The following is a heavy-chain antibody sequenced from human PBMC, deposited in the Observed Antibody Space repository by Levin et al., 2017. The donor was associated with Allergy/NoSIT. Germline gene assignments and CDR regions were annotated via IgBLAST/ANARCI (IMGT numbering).Heavy chain of an antibody. CDR3: ANTYCTNGVCAYYGMDV. V-gene: IGHV3-23*01. CDR1: GFTFSSYA. Sequence: PGGSLRLSCAASGFTFSSYAMSWVRQAPGKGLEWVSAISGSGGSTYYADSVKGRFTISRDNSKNTLYLQMNSLRAEDTAVYYCANTYCTNGVCAYYGMDVWGQGTTVTVSS. J-gene: IGHJ6*02. D-gene: IGHD2-8*01. CDR2: ISGSGGST.